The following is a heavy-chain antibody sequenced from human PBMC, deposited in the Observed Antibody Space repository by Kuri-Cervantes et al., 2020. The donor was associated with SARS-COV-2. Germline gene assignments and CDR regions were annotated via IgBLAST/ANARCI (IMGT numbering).Heavy chain of an antibody. CDR2: ISFGGTNK. CDR1: GFTFSSYG. J-gene: IGHJ4*02. CDR3: AKDRVRRGYSGYVILDY. Sequence: GSLRLSCAASGFTFSSYGMHWVRQAPGKGLEWVAVISFGGTNKYYADSVKGRFTISRDNSKNTLYLQMNSLRAEDTAVYYCAKDRVRRGYSGYVILDYWGQGTLVTVSS. D-gene: IGHD5-12*01. V-gene: IGHV3-30*18.